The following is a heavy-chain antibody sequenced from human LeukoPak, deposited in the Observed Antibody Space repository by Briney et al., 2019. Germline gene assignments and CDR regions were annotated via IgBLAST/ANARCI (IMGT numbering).Heavy chain of an antibody. CDR1: GYTFTGYF. CDR3: ARLSFTMIVVVDDY. V-gene: IGHV1-2*02. CDR2: INPNSGGT. D-gene: IGHD3-22*01. J-gene: IGHJ4*02. Sequence: GASVKVSCKASGYTFTGYFMHWVRQAPGQVLEWMGWINPNSGGTNYAQKFQGRVTMTRDTSISTAYMELSSLRSDDTAVYYCARLSFTMIVVVDDYWGQGTLVTVSS.